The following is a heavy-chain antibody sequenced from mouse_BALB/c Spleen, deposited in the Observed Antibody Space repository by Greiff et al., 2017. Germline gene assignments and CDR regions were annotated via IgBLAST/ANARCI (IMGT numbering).Heavy chain of an antibody. Sequence: QVQLKQSGPGLVAPSQSLSITCTVSGFSLTSYGVHWVRQPPGKGLEWLVVIWAGGSTNYNSALMSRLSISKDNSKSQVFLKMNSLQTDDTAMYYCARGRIITTKGYFDYWGQGTTLTVSS. D-gene: IGHD1-1*01. CDR2: IWAGGST. CDR3: ARGRIITTKGYFDY. J-gene: IGHJ2*01. CDR1: GFSLTSYG. V-gene: IGHV2-9*02.